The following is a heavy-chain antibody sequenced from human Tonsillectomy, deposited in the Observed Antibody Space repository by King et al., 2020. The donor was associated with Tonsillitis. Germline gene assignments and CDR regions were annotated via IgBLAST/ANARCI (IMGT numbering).Heavy chain of an antibody. Sequence: VQLVESGGGLVQPGGSLRLSCAASGFTVSSNYMSWVRQAPGKGLEWVSVIYSGGSTYYADSVKGRFTISRHNSKNTLYLQMNSLRAEDTAVYYCGRDLEGAVHGWGGAFDIWGQGTMVTVSS. CDR2: IYSGGST. V-gene: IGHV3-53*04. D-gene: IGHD3-10*01. CDR1: GFTVSSNY. CDR3: GRDLEGAVHGWGGAFDI. J-gene: IGHJ3*02.